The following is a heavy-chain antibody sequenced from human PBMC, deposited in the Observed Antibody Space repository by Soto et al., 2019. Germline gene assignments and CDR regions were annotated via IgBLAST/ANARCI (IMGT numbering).Heavy chain of an antibody. CDR3: ATMGTPVTGLYYFDY. Sequence: QVQLQESGPGLVKPSQTLSLTCTVSGGSISSGNYYWSWIRQPPGKGLEWIGFISYSGSTYYSLSLKSRVTISVDTSKNQFSLNLSFVTAADTAVYYCATMGTPVTGLYYFDYWGQGNLVTVSS. D-gene: IGHD4-17*01. V-gene: IGHV4-30-4*01. J-gene: IGHJ4*02. CDR1: GGSISSGNYY. CDR2: ISYSGST.